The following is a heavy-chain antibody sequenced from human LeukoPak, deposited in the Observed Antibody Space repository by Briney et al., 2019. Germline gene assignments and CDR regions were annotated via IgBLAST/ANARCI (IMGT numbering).Heavy chain of an antibody. D-gene: IGHD3-3*01. CDR3: ARGPGLRFLEGHRSHYFDY. J-gene: IGHJ4*02. V-gene: IGHV4-30-2*01. CDR2: IYHSGST. Sequence: SETLSLTCAVSGGSISSGHSSWNWFRQPPGKGLEWIGYIYHSGSTYNPSPKSRVTISVDTSKNQFSLKLSSVTAADTAVYYCARGPGLRFLEGHRSHYFDYWGQGTLVTVSS. CDR1: GGSISSGHSS.